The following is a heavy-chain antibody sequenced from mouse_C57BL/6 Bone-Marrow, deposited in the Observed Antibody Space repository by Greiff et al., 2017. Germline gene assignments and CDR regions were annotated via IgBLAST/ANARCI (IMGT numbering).Heavy chain of an antibody. Sequence: EVQVVESGGDLVKPGGSLKLSCAASGFTFSSYGMSWVRQTPDKRLEWVATISSGGSYTYYPDSVKGRFTISRDNAKNTLYLHMSSLKSEDTAMXYCARTGVPFDYWGQGTTLTVSS. D-gene: IGHD4-1*01. CDR3: ARTGVPFDY. CDR1: GFTFSSYG. CDR2: ISSGGSYT. J-gene: IGHJ2*01. V-gene: IGHV5-6*01.